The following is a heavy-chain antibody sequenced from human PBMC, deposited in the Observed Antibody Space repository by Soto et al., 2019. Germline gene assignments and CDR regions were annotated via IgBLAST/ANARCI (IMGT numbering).Heavy chain of an antibody. CDR3: ARGVGYAGVDY. Sequence: QVQLQQWGAGLLKPSETLSLTCAVYGGSFSAYYWSWIRQPPGKGLEWIGEINHSGSTTYNPSLKSRVTISGARAQNQFSLKLSSVTAADTALYYCARGVGYAGVDYWGQGTLVTVSS. CDR1: GGSFSAYY. J-gene: IGHJ4*02. CDR2: INHSGST. D-gene: IGHD5-12*01. V-gene: IGHV4-34*01.